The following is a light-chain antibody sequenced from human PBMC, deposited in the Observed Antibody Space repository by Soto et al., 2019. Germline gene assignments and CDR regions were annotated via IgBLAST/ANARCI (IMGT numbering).Light chain of an antibody. Sequence: IQMTQSPSTLSASVGYRVTVTCRASRGISSFLAWYQLKPGKAPKLLIYAASTLQSGVPSRFSGSGSGTDFTLTITSLQTDDFATYYCQQFHSYSPTFGQGTRWIS. CDR1: RGISSF. V-gene: IGKV1-9*01. CDR3: QQFHSYSPT. J-gene: IGKJ1*01. CDR2: AAS.